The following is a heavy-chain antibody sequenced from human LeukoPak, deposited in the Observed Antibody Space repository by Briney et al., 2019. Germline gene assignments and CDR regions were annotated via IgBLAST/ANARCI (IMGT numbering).Heavy chain of an antibody. CDR2: ISSSGSTI. V-gene: IGHV3-11*01. CDR3: ARDSYGSSWYRGNYYYYMDV. CDR1: GFTFSDYY. D-gene: IGHD6-13*01. J-gene: IGHJ6*03. Sequence: GGSLRLSCAASGFTFSDYYMSWIRQAPGKGLEWVSYISSSGSTIYYADSVKGRFTISRDNAKNSLYLQMNSLRAEDTAVYYCARDSYGSSWYRGNYYYYMDVWGKGTTVTVSS.